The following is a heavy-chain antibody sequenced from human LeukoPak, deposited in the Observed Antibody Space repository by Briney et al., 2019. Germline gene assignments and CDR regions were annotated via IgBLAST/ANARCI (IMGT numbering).Heavy chain of an antibody. CDR2: ISYDGSNK. CDR3: ARDTRYRGWYDY. J-gene: IGHJ4*02. Sequence: GGSLRLSCAASGFTFSSYAMHWVRQAPGKGLEWVAVISYDGSNKYYADSVKGRFTISRDNSKNTLYLQMNSLRAEDTAVYYCARDTRYRGWYDYWGQGTLVTVSS. D-gene: IGHD6-19*01. CDR1: GFTFSSYA. V-gene: IGHV3-30*14.